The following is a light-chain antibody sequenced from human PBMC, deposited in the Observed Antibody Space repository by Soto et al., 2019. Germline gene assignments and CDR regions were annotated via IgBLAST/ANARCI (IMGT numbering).Light chain of an antibody. CDR3: AAWDDSLWV. V-gene: IGLV1-44*01. J-gene: IGLJ3*02. CDR2: NDH. Sequence: QSVLTQPPSASGTPGQRVTITCSRSSSNIGTNTVRWYRQLPGTAPKVLVYNDHERPSGVPDRFSGSKSGTSASLAISGLQSEDEADYYCAAWDDSLWVFGGGTKLTVL. CDR1: SSNIGTNT.